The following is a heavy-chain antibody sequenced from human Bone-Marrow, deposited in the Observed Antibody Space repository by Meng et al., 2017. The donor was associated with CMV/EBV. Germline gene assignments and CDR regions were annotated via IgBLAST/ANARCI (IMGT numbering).Heavy chain of an antibody. CDR2: IIPIFGTA. J-gene: IGHJ4*02. V-gene: IGHV1-69*05. D-gene: IGHD1-26*01. CDR3: ARGDSGSYYFDY. Sequence: SVKVSCKASGDTFSSYAISWVRQAPGQGLEWMGGIIPIFGTANYAQKFQGRVTITTDESTSTAYMELSSLRSEDTAVYYCARGDSGSYYFDYWGQGTLVTVSS. CDR1: GDTFSSYA.